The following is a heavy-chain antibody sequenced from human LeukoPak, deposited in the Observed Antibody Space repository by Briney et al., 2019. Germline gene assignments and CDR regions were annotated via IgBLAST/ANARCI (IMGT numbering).Heavy chain of an antibody. CDR2: LRYDERNQ. CDR1: GFILSRYG. Sequence: PGGSLTLFCAASGFILSRYGMHRLPQAPGKRLEGVEFLRYDERNQYYADSVKGRFTISRDNSKNTLYLQMNSLRAEDTAVYYCAKDGPQYCSSTSCYMDVWGKGTTVTVS. CDR3: AKDGPQYCSSTSCYMDV. J-gene: IGHJ6*03. D-gene: IGHD2-2*01. V-gene: IGHV3-30*02.